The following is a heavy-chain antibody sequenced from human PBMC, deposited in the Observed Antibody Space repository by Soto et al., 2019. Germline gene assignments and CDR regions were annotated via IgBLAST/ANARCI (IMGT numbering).Heavy chain of an antibody. V-gene: IGHV3-7*03. Sequence: EVQLLESGGGLVQPGGSLRLSCAASGFTFSSYWMSWVRQAPGKGLEWVANIKTAGSEKYYLDSVRGRFTTSRDNPRNFFFLQKNSLTGSDTAVYYCTRDGSPFALDVWGLGTAVTVSS. CDR3: TRDGSPFALDV. J-gene: IGHJ6*02. CDR2: IKTAGSEK. CDR1: GFTFSSYW.